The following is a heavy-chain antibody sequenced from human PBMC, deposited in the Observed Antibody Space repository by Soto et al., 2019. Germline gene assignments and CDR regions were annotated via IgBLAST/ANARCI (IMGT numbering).Heavy chain of an antibody. CDR1: GDSISSGDYY. J-gene: IGHJ6*02. CDR3: ARVGPNTHYYYFYGMDV. V-gene: IGHV4-30-4*02. CDR2: IYYSGST. Sequence: PSETLSLTCTVSGDSISSGDYYWSWIRQPPGKGLEWIGCIYYSGSTNSNPSLKSRVTISVDTSKNQFSLKLSSVTAADTAVYYCARVGPNTHYYYFYGMDVWGQGTTVTVSS. D-gene: IGHD1-26*01.